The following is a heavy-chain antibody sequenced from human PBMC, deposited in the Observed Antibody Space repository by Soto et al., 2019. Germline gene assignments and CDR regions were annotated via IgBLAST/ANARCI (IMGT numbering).Heavy chain of an antibody. J-gene: IGHJ4*02. Sequence: EVQLAESGGGLVNPGGSLRLSCVASGFPFSYSWMSWVRQAPGKGLEWVARIKSETDGGTTDYAAPVEGRFTISRDDSKNTLNLQMNSLKTEDTAVYYCLTYDFIWGSYRVRWAYWGQGTLVTVSS. CDR1: GFPFSYSW. CDR3: LTYDFIWGSYRVRWAY. V-gene: IGHV3-15*01. D-gene: IGHD3-16*02. CDR2: IKSETDGGTT.